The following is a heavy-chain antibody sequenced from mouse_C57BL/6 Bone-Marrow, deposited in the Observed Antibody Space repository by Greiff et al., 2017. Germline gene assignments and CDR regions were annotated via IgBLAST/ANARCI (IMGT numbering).Heavy chain of an antibody. CDR1: GFTFSSYA. CDR2: ISDGGSYT. Sequence: EVHLVESGGGLVKPGGSLKLSCAASGFTFSSYAMSWVRQTPEKRLEWVATISDGGSYTYYPDNVKGRFTISRDNAKNNLYQQMSHLKSEDTAMYYCARDLRGAATRFAYWGQGTLVTVSA. CDR3: ARDLRGAATRFAY. J-gene: IGHJ3*01. V-gene: IGHV5-4*01.